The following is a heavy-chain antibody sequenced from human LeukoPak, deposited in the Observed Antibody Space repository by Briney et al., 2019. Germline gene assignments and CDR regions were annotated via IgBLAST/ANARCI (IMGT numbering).Heavy chain of an antibody. V-gene: IGHV1-18*01. CDR2: ISAYNGNT. CDR1: GGTFSSYA. J-gene: IGHJ3*02. Sequence: GASVKVSCKASGGTFSSYAISWVRQAPGQGLEWMGWISAYNGNTNYAQKLQGRVTMTTDTSTSTAYMELRSLRSDDTAVYYCASGSGSSRGNDAFDIWGQGTMVTVSS. D-gene: IGHD1-26*01. CDR3: ASGSGSSRGNDAFDI.